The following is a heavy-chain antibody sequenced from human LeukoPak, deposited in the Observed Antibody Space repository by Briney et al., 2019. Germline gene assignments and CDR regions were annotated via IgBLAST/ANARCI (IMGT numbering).Heavy chain of an antibody. CDR1: GYTFPSYF. V-gene: IGHV1-69*13. J-gene: IGHJ6*02. CDR3: ARPDEAYYYYGMDV. CDR2: IIPIFGTA. Sequence: GASVKVSCKASGYTFPSYFMHWVRQAPGQGLEWMGGIIPIFGTANYAQKFQGRVTITADESTSTAYMELSSLRSEDTAVYYCARPDEAYYYYGMDVWGQGTTVTVSS.